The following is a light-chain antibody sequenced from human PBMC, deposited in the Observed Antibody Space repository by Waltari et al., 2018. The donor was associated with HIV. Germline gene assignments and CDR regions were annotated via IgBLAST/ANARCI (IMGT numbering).Light chain of an antibody. J-gene: IGLJ2*01. Sequence: QSVLTQQPSASGTPGQSVTIPCSGSSSNIGSNTVTWYQQLPGTAPKLLIYSNNQRPSGVPDRFSGSKSGTSASLAISGLQSEDEADYYCAAWDDSLNGVVFGGGTKLTVL. V-gene: IGLV1-44*01. CDR3: AAWDDSLNGVV. CDR1: SSNIGSNT. CDR2: SNN.